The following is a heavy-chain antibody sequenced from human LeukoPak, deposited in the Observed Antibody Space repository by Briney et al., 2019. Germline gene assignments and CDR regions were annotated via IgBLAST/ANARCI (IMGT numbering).Heavy chain of an antibody. CDR1: GFTFSSYG. Sequence: GGSLRLSCAASGFTFSSYGMHWVRQAPGKGLEWVAFIRYDGSNKYYADSVKGRFTISRDNSKNTLYLQMNSLRAEDTAVYYCAKNFRGHGYYYYYMDVWGKGTTVTVSS. D-gene: IGHD3-10*01. V-gene: IGHV3-30*02. J-gene: IGHJ6*03. CDR3: AKNFRGHGYYYYYMDV. CDR2: IRYDGSNK.